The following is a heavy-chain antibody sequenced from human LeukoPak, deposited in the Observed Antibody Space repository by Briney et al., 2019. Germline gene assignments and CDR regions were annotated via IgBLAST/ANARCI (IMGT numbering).Heavy chain of an antibody. D-gene: IGHD7-27*01. Sequence: SETLSLTCVVSGYSISSGYHWGWIRQPPGKGLEWIGSVYRSGTTYYDPSFKSRVPISVDTSKNQISLKVRSVTAADTAMYYCARENWVFDYWGQGILVTVSS. CDR3: ARENWVFDY. V-gene: IGHV4-38-2*02. CDR1: GYSISSGYH. J-gene: IGHJ4*02. CDR2: VYRSGTT.